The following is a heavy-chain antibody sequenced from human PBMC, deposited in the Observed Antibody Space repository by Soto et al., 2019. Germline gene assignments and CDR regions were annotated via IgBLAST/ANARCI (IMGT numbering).Heavy chain of an antibody. J-gene: IGHJ6*02. CDR1: GGSFSGYY. CDR2: INHSGST. V-gene: IGHV4-34*01. Sequence: SETLSLTCAVYGGSFSGYYWSWIRQPPGKGLEWIGEINHSGSTNYNPSLKSRVTISVDTSKNQFSLKLSSVTAADTAVYYCARQASYDFWSGYYYYYYGMDVWGQGTTVTVSS. D-gene: IGHD3-3*01. CDR3: ARQASYDFWSGYYYYYYGMDV.